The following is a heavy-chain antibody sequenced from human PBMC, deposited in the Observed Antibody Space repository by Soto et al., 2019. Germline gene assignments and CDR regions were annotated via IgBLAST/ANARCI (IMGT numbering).Heavy chain of an antibody. Sequence: SETLSLTCSVSGGSMSKFYWSWIRKTAGKGLEWMGRVYATGTSDYNPSLRSHIAMSVDISKKTFSLRLRSVTAADTGVYYCVRDGSKTLRDCFDPWGQGILVTVSS. D-gene: IGHD4-17*01. CDR3: VRDGSKTLRDCFDP. CDR1: GGSMSKFY. CDR2: VYATGTS. V-gene: IGHV4-4*07. J-gene: IGHJ5*02.